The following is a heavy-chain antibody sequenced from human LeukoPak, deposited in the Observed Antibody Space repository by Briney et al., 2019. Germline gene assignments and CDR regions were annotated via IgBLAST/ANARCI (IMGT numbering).Heavy chain of an antibody. CDR2: IIPILGIA. D-gene: IGHD6-19*01. CDR1: GGTFSSYT. V-gene: IGHV1-69*02. J-gene: IGHJ3*02. CDR3: ATRGHSSGWYGAFDI. Sequence: SVKVSCKASGGTFSSYTISWVRQAPGQGLEWMGRIIPILGIANYAQKFQGRVTITTDESTSTAYMELSSLRSEDTAVYYCATRGHSSGWYGAFDIWGQGTMVTVSS.